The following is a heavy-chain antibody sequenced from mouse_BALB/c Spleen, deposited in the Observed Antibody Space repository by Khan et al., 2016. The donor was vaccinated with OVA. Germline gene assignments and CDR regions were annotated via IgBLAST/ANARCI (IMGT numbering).Heavy chain of an antibody. Sequence: QVQLKQSGPELVRPGVSVKISCKGSGYTFTDYAMYWVKQSHAKSLEWIGLISTYSGNTNYNQNFRGKATMTVDKSSSTAYMELARLTSEDSAIDYCAGPAYDGYYDYWGQGTTLTVSS. CDR3: AGPAYDGYYDY. CDR1: GYTFTDYA. D-gene: IGHD2-3*01. V-gene: IGHV1S137*01. CDR2: ISTYSGNT. J-gene: IGHJ2*01.